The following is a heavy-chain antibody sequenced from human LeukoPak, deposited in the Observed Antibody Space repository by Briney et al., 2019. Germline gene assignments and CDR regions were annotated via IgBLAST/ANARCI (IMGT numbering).Heavy chain of an antibody. CDR3: APVRF. CDR1: GYTLTELS. J-gene: IGHJ4*02. V-gene: IGHV1-24*01. Sequence: GSSVKVSFKVSGYTLTELSMHWVRQARGKGLEWMGGVDPDDGETIYAQKFQGRVTITEDTSTDTAYMELSSLRSEDTAVYYCAPVRFWGQGTLVTVSS. CDR2: VDPDDGET. D-gene: IGHD3-16*01.